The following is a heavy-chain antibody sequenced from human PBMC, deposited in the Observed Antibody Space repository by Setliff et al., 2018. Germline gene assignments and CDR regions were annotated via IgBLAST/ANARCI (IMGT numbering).Heavy chain of an antibody. CDR3: AREQWLDPPGYYYMDV. V-gene: IGHV4-4*07. D-gene: IGHD6-19*01. CDR2: IYIVGSA. CDR1: GVTISSYY. Sequence: AETLSLTCTVSGVTISSYYWSWIRQPAGKGQEWIGHIYIVGSANYNPSLKSRVTMSIDTSKNQYTLKLNPVTAADMAVYYCAREQWLDPPGYYYMDVWAKGTTVTVAS. J-gene: IGHJ6*03.